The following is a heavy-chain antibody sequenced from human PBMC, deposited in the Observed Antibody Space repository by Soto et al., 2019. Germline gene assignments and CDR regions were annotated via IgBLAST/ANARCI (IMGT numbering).Heavy chain of an antibody. CDR2: ISSNGGST. CDR1: GFTFSAYS. J-gene: IGHJ3*02. D-gene: IGHD3-9*01. CDR3: ARDRTREVLRYFDWLPNDAFDI. Sequence: PGGSLRLSCAASGFTFSAYSMIWVRQAPGKGLEYVSAISSNGGSTYYANSVKGRFTISRDNSKNTLYLQMGSLRAEDMAVYYCARDRTREVLRYFDWLPNDAFDIWGQGTMVTVSS. V-gene: IGHV3-64*01.